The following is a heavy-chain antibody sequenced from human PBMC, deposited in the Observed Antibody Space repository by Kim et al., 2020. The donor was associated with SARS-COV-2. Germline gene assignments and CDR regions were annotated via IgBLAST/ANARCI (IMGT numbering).Heavy chain of an antibody. CDR2: IKSKTDGGTT. J-gene: IGHJ6*02. CDR3: TTGADYYYYGMDV. V-gene: IGHV3-15*01. Sequence: GGSLRLSCAASGFTFSNAWMSWVRQAPGKGLEWVGRIKSKTDGGTTDYAAPVKGRFTISRDDSKNTLYLQMNSLKTEDTAVYYCTTGADYYYYGMDVWGQGTTVTVSS. CDR1: GFTFSNAW.